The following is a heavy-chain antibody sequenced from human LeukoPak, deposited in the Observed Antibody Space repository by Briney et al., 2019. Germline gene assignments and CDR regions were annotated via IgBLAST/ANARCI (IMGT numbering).Heavy chain of an antibody. CDR3: ARAVGLTYYDFWSGRLDV. CDR1: GFTFSSYG. CDR2: IWYDGSNK. D-gene: IGHD3-3*01. V-gene: IGHV3-33*01. J-gene: IGHJ6*02. Sequence: PGGSLRLSCAASGFTFSSYGMHWARQAPGKGLEWVAVIWYDGSNKYYADSVKGRFTISRDNSKNTLYLQMNSLRAEDTAVYYCARAVGLTYYDFWSGRLDVWGQGTTVTVSS.